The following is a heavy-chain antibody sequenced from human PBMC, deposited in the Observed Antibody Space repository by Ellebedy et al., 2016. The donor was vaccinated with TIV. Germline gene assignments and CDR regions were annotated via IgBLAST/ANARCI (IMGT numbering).Heavy chain of an antibody. D-gene: IGHD2-15*01. CDR2: IVRGSNYI. CDR3: ARISSCAGGTCYPDY. V-gene: IGHV3-21*01. Sequence: GESLKISXVVSGFTFSYYSMSWVRQAPGKGLEWVSSIVRGSNYIYYADSLQGRFTISRDNAKNSPYLQMNSLRVEDTAIYYCARISSCAGGTCYPDYWGQGTLVTVSS. CDR1: GFTFSYYS. J-gene: IGHJ4*01.